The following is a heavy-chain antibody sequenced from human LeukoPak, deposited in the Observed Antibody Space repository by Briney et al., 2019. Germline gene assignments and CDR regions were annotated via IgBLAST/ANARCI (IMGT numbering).Heavy chain of an antibody. CDR3: ARADKWNSDN. CDR2: INPSSGAT. CDR1: GYTFTVYH. J-gene: IGHJ4*02. D-gene: IGHD1-20*01. Sequence: ASVKVSCKASGYTFTVYHIHWVRQAPGQGLEWMGWINPSSGATNYAQKFQGRVTMTRDTSISTAYMELSRLRSDDTAVYYCARADKWNSDNWGQGTLVTVSS. V-gene: IGHV1-2*02.